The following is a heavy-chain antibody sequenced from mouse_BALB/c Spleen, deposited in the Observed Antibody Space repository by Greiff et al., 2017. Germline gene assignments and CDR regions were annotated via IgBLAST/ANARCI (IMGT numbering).Heavy chain of an antibody. CDR1: GFTFSSFG. V-gene: IGHV5-17*02. D-gene: IGHD4-1*01. J-gene: IGHJ3*01. CDR3: ARDLGRGFAY. CDR2: ISSGSSTI. Sequence: EVQRVESGGGLVQPGGSRKLSCAASGFTFSSFGMHWVRQAPEKGLEWVAYISSGSSTIYYADTVKGRFTISRDNPKNTLFLQMTSLRSEDTAMYYCARDLGRGFAYWGQGTLVTVSA.